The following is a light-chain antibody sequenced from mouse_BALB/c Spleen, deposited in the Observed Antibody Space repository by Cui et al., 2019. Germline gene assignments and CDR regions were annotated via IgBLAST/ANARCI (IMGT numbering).Light chain of an antibody. J-gene: IGKJ5*01. CDR3: QQYSNYPPSLT. CDR2: WAS. CDR1: QDVGTA. Sequence: DIVMTQSHKFMSTLVGDRVSITCKASQDVGTAVAWYQQKPGQSPKLLIYWASTRHTGVPDRFTGSGSGTDFTLTISNVQSEDLADYLCQQYSNYPPSLTFGAGTKLELK. V-gene: IGKV6-23*01.